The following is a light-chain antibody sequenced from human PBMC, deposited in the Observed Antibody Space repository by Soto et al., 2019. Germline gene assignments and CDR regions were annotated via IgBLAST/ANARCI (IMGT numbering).Light chain of an antibody. CDR3: GTWDSSLSAHYV. CDR1: SSNIGNNY. CDR2: DNN. J-gene: IGLJ1*01. V-gene: IGLV1-51*01. Sequence: QSALTQPPSVSAAPGQKVTISCSGSSSNIGNNYVSWYQQLPGTAPKLLIYDNNKRPSGIPDRFSGSKSGTSATLGITGLQTGDEADYYCGTWDSSLSAHYVFVTGTKVTVL.